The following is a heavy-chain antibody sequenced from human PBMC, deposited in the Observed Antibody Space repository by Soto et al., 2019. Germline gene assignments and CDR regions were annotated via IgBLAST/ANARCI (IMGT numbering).Heavy chain of an antibody. CDR3: ATLGEDNWNAEGGGY. Sequence: QVQLVQSGAEVKKPGASVKVSCKASGYTFTSYGISWVRQAPGQGLEWMGWISAYNGNTNYAQRLQGRVTMTTDTSTSTAYMELRSLRSDDTAVYYCATLGEDNWNAEGGGYWGQGTLVTVSS. J-gene: IGHJ4*02. V-gene: IGHV1-18*01. CDR1: GYTFTSYG. CDR2: ISAYNGNT. D-gene: IGHD1-1*01.